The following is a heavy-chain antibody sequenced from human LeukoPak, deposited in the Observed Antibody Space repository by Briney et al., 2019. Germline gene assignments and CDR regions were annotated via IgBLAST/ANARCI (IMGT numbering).Heavy chain of an antibody. J-gene: IGHJ4*02. CDR2: ISSSSSYT. V-gene: IGHV3-11*03. CDR1: GFTFSDYY. D-gene: IGHD3-10*01. CDR3: ARTMVRGVIADY. Sequence: GGSLRLSCAASGFTFSDYYMSWIRQAPGKGLEWVSYISSSSSYTNYADSVKGRFAISRDNAKNSLYLQMNSLRAEDTAVYYCARTMVRGVIADYWGQGTLVTVSS.